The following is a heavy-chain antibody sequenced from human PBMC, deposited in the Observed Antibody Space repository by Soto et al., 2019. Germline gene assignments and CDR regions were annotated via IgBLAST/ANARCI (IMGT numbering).Heavy chain of an antibody. D-gene: IGHD3-16*01. V-gene: IGHV1-2*02. CDR3: ARDLGGSRDS. Sequence: QVHLVQSGAEVKKPGASVKVSCKASGNTFTGYYIHWVRQAPGQGLEWMGWINPNNDGTTYAEKFQGRVTMTRDTRTSTAHMKVSRLRCDDRALYYCARDLGGSRDSWGQGTLVTVSS. CDR2: INPNNDGT. CDR1: GNTFTGYY. J-gene: IGHJ4*02.